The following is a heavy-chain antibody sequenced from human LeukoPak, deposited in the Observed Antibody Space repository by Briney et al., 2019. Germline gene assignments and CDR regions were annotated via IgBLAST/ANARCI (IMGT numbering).Heavy chain of an antibody. CDR1: GYGFTTYG. CDR2: ISAYNGNT. Sequence: ASVKVSCKASGYGFTTYGFSWVRQAPGQGLEWMGWISAYNGNTNYAQKPQGRVTMTTDTSTSTAYMELRSLRSDDTAMYFCARVGTYYDILSGHRQLDYWGQGTLVTVSS. D-gene: IGHD3-9*01. V-gene: IGHV1-18*01. CDR3: ARVGTYYDILSGHRQLDY. J-gene: IGHJ4*02.